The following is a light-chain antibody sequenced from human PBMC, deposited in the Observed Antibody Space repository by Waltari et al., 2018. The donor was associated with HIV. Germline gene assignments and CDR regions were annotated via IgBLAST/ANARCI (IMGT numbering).Light chain of an antibody. CDR2: RNN. J-gene: IGLJ1*01. CDR3: AACDDSLSGYV. Sequence: QSVLTQPPSASGTPGQRVTISCSGSSSNIGSNHVYWYQHLPGTAPKLLIYRNNPRPSGFPARCSGSKSGTSASLAISGLRSEDEADYDCAACDDSLSGYVFGTGTKVTVL. CDR1: SSNIGSNH. V-gene: IGLV1-47*01.